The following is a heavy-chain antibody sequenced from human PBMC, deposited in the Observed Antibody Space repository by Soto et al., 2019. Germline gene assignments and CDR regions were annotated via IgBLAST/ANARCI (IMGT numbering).Heavy chain of an antibody. J-gene: IGHJ4*02. D-gene: IGHD2-15*01. Sequence: PSGTLSLTCIISGDSTSNYYWSWIRQSPGKGLEWIGYISYSGNTNYNPSLKSRVTISVDTSKDQLSLKVTSVTAADTAMYYCACLRGKRGSPIDYWVQGTQVTVSS. CDR2: ISYSGNT. V-gene: IGHV4-59*01. CDR3: ACLRGKRGSPIDY. CDR1: GDSTSNYY.